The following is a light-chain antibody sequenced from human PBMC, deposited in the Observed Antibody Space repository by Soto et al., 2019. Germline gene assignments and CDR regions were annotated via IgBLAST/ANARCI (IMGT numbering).Light chain of an antibody. CDR1: STDVGRYNY. J-gene: IGLJ1*01. V-gene: IGLV2-14*01. Sequence: QSVLTQPASVSGSPGQSITLSCTGTSTDVGRYNYVSWYQQHPGKAPKLMVYDVSNRPSWVSNRFSGSKSGITASLTISGPQAEDEADYYCTSSTSDSTYVFGTGTKVPVL. CDR2: DVS. CDR3: TSSTSDSTYV.